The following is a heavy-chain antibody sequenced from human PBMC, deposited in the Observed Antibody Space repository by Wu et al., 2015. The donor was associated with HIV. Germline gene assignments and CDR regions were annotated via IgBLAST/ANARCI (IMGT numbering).Heavy chain of an antibody. Sequence: VQLVQSGGEVKKPGASVKVACKSSGYIFSDFGIHWVRQTPREGLEWMGWINAYNGNTNYAQKLQGRVTMTTDTSTSTAYMELRSLRSDDTAVYYCARGFKWELRAPFDYWGQGTLVTVSS. D-gene: IGHD1-26*01. CDR1: GYIFSDFG. CDR2: INAYNGNT. J-gene: IGHJ4*02. V-gene: IGHV1-18*01. CDR3: ARGFKWELRAPFDY.